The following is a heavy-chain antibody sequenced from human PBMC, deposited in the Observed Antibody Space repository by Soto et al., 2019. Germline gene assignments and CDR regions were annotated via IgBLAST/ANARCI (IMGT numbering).Heavy chain of an antibody. CDR3: AKDWKWEAFYYGMNV. CDR2: ISYDGRNK. D-gene: IGHD1-26*01. CDR1: GFKFSSYG. J-gene: IGHJ6*02. V-gene: IGHV3-30*18. Sequence: QEQLVQSGGGVVQPGRSLRLSCAASGFKFSSYGMHWVRKAPGKGLEWVAAISYDGRNKYYADSVKGRFTISRDNSENTLFLQMNSLRGDDTAVYYCAKDWKWEAFYYGMNVWGQGTTVTVSS.